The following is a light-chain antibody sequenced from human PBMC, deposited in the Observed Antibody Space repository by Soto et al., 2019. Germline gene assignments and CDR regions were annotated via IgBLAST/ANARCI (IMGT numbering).Light chain of an antibody. CDR3: SSYTSSSTLV. Sequence: QSALTQPASVSGSPGQSITISCTGTSSDVGGYNYVSWYQQHPGKAPKLMIYDVSNRPSGVSNRFSGSKSGNTASLTISGLKDEDEADYYCSSYTSSSTLVFGGGTKLTVL. CDR2: DVS. V-gene: IGLV2-14*01. CDR1: SSDVGGYNY. J-gene: IGLJ2*01.